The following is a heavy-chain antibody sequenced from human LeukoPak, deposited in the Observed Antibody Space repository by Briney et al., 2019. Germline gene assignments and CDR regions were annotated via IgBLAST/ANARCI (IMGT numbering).Heavy chain of an antibody. V-gene: IGHV4-59*01. J-gene: IGHJ4*02. CDR2: IYYSGST. CDR3: ARGWRHDY. Sequence: SETLSLTCTVSGGSISSYYWGWIRRPPGNGLEWIGYIYYSGSTNYNPSLKSRVTISADTSKNQFSLKLSSVTAADTAVYYCARGWRHDYWGQGTLVTVSS. CDR1: GGSISSYY. D-gene: IGHD2-15*01.